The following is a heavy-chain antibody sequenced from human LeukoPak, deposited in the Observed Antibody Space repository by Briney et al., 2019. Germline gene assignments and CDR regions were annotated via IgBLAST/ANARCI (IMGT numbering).Heavy chain of an antibody. CDR3: AREGGGLRLGELSLGADWFDP. V-gene: IGHV4-59*12. Sequence: PSETLSLTCTVSGGSISSYYWSWIRQPPGKGLEWIGYIYYSGSTNYNPSLKSRVTISVDTSKNQFSLKLSSVTAADTAVYYCAREGGGLRLGELSLGADWFDPWGQGTLVTVSS. J-gene: IGHJ5*02. CDR2: IYYSGST. D-gene: IGHD3-16*02. CDR1: GGSISSYY.